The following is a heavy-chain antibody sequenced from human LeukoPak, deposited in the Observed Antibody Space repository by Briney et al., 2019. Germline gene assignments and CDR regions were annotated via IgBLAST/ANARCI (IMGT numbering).Heavy chain of an antibody. CDR1: GGTFSSYA. Sequence: SVKVSCKASGGTFSSYAISWVRQAPGQGLEWMGRIIPILGIANYAQKFQGRVTITADKSTNTAYMEQSSLRSEDTAVYYCARIHHEGNWFDHWGQGTLVTVSS. J-gene: IGHJ5*02. CDR2: IIPILGIA. V-gene: IGHV1-69*04. D-gene: IGHD5-18*01. CDR3: ARIHHEGNWFDH.